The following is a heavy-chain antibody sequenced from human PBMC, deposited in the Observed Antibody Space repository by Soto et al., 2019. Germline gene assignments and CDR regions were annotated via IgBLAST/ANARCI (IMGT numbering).Heavy chain of an antibody. CDR3: AKRIRGRDSSGCYDF. D-gene: IGHD3-22*01. J-gene: IGHJ4*02. CDR1: GFIFISYG. Sequence: GGSLRLSCAASGFIFISYGMHWVRQAPCKGLEWVAVISGSDGSTYYADSVRGRFTISRDNSKNTLYLQMNSLRAEDTAIYYCAKRIRGRDSSGCYDFRGQGTLVTVS. CDR2: ISGSDGST. V-gene: IGHV3-23*01.